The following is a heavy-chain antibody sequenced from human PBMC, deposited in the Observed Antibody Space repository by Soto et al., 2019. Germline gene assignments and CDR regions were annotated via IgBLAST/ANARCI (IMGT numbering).Heavy chain of an antibody. CDR3: ARPSYQQLGYFDF. Sequence: PGGSLILSCAASVLTFGSYGMHWVRQAPVKVLECVAFIWYDGSNKYYADSVKGRFTISRDNSKNTLYLQMNSLRAEDTVVYYCARPSYQQLGYFDFWGQGTLVSVSA. CDR2: IWYDGSNK. J-gene: IGHJ4*02. D-gene: IGHD2-2*01. CDR1: VLTFGSYG. V-gene: IGHV3-33*01.